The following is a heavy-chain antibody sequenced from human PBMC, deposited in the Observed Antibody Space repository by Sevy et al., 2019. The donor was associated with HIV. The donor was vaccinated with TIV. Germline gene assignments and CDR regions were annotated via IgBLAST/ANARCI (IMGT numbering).Heavy chain of an antibody. CDR2: IYSGGST. J-gene: IGHJ6*02. CDR1: GFTVSSNY. D-gene: IGHD3-22*01. Sequence: GGSLRLSCAASGFTVSSNYMSWVRQAPGKGLEWVSVIYSGGSTYYADSVKGRFTISRDNSKNTLYLQMNSLRAEDTAGYYCARAGFGYYDSSGYYRYYYYGMDVWGQGTTVTVSS. V-gene: IGHV3-53*01. CDR3: ARAGFGYYDSSGYYRYYYYGMDV.